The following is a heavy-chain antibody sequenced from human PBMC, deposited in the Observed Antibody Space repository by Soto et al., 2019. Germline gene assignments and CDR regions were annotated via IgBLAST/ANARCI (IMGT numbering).Heavy chain of an antibody. CDR2: IIPIFGIA. J-gene: IGHJ6*03. V-gene: IGHV1-69*02. D-gene: IGHD3-16*01. CDR3: AIVNTDSENYEGDYYMDV. CDR1: GDTFSNYT. Sequence: QVQLVQSGAEVKKPGSSVKVSCKASGDTFSNYTISWVRQAPGQGLEWMGRIIPIFGIANYAQEFQGRVTITADKSTSTVYMELSSLRSEDTAVYYCAIVNTDSENYEGDYYMDVWGKGTTVTVSS.